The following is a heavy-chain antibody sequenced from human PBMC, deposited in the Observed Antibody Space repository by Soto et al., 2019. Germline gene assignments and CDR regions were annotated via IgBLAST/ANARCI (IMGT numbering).Heavy chain of an antibody. CDR3: ARERLSAAFYYFDH. D-gene: IGHD6-13*01. J-gene: IGHJ4*02. Sequence: QVQLQESGPGLVKPSETLSLTCTVSGDSINKYYWSWIRQPAGKGLEWIGRIYTSGSTNYNPSLKSPVTMSVDPATNLFGPKLHSVTAADTAMYYCARERLSAAFYYFDHLGQGTLVTVSS. CDR2: IYTSGST. V-gene: IGHV4-4*07. CDR1: GDSINKYY.